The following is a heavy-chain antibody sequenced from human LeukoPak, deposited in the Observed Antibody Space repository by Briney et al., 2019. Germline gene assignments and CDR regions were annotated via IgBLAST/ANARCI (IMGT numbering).Heavy chain of an antibody. J-gene: IGHJ4*02. CDR2: ISGSGGYT. CDR1: GFTFSSYA. CDR3: AKGRAFEPFDPSFDY. Sequence: GGSLRLSCAASGFTFSSYAMNWVRQAPGKGLEWVSAISGSGGYTYYAGSVKGRFTISRDNSKNTLYLQMNTLRAEDTAVYYCAKGRAFEPFDPSFDYWGQGTLVTVSS. V-gene: IGHV3-23*01.